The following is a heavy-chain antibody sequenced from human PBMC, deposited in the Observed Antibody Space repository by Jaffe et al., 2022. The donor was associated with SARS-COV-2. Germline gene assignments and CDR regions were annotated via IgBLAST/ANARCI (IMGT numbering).Heavy chain of an antibody. CDR2: ISWNSGSI. J-gene: IGHJ6*02. D-gene: IGHD3-10*01. CDR1: GFTFDDYA. V-gene: IGHV3-9*01. CDR3: AKEMDMVRGFEGYMDV. Sequence: EVQLVESGGGLVQPGRSLRLSCAASGFTFDDYAMHWVRQAPGKGLEWVSGISWNSGSIGYADSVKGRFTISRDNAKNSLYLQMNSLRAEDTALYYCAKEMDMVRGFEGYMDVWGQGTTVTVSS.